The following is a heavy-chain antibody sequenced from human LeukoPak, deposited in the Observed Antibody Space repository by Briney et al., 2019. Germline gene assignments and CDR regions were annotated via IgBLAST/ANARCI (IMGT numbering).Heavy chain of an antibody. CDR1: GLTFSSYG. J-gene: IGHJ3*02. Sequence: PGGSLRLSCAASGLTFSSYGMYWVRQAPGKGLEWVAFIRYDGSNKYYADSVKGRFTISRDNSKNTLYLQMNSLRAEDTAVYYCARGEGRLGYCSSTSCPDGAFDIWGQGTMVTVSS. CDR2: IRYDGSNK. V-gene: IGHV3-30*02. D-gene: IGHD2-2*01. CDR3: ARGEGRLGYCSSTSCPDGAFDI.